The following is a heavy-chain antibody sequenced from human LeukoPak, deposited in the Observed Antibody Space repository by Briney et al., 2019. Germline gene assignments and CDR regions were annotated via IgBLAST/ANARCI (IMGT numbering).Heavy chain of an antibody. J-gene: IGHJ3*02. CDR3: ARRARSGSYSEAFDI. V-gene: IGHV4-59*08. D-gene: IGHD3-10*01. CDR1: GGSISGYY. Sequence: SETLSLTCMLSGGSISGYYWSWVRQPPGKGLEWIGYVYYTGSTNYNPSLNGRVYISVDTPKNQVSLTLRSVTAADTAMYYCARRARSGSYSEAFDIWGQGTMVTVSS. CDR2: VYYTGST.